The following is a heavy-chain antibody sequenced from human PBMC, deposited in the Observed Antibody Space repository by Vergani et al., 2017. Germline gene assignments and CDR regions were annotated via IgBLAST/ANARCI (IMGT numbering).Heavy chain of an antibody. D-gene: IGHD2-15*01. CDR3: ARVGSECSGGSCYPCY. J-gene: IGHJ4*02. Sequence: QVQLVQSGAEVKKPGASVKVSCKASGYTFTGYYMHWVRQAPGQGLEWMGWINPNSGGTNYAQKFQGRVTMTRDTSISTAYMELSRLRSDDTAVYYCARVGSECSGGSCYPCYWGQGTLVTVSS. CDR2: INPNSGGT. CDR1: GYTFTGYY. V-gene: IGHV1-2*02.